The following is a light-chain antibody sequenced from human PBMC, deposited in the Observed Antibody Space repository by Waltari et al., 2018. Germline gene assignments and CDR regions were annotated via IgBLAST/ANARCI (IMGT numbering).Light chain of an antibody. V-gene: IGLV1-40*01. Sequence: QSVLTRPPSASGAPGHRVPISRTGGSSTSGAGYAVHRYQQLPGTAPKLLSYGNTNRPSGVPDRFSGSKSGTSASLAITGLQAEDEADYYCQSYGSDWVFGGGTKLTVL. CDR2: GNT. J-gene: IGLJ3*02. CDR1: SSTSGAGYA. CDR3: QSYGSDWV.